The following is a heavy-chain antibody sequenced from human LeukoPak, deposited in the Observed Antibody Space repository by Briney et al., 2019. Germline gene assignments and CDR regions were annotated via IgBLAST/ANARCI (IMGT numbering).Heavy chain of an antibody. CDR2: FDPEDGET. CDR1: GYTLTELS. D-gene: IGHD1-26*01. J-gene: IGHJ4*02. CDR3: ATEYRYSESYSDFDY. V-gene: IGHV1-24*01. Sequence: ASVKVSCKVSGYTLTELSMHWVRQAPGKGLEWMGGFDPEDGETIYAQKFQGRVTMTEDTSTDTAYMELSSLRSEDTAVYYCATEYRYSESYSDFDYWGQGTLVTVSS.